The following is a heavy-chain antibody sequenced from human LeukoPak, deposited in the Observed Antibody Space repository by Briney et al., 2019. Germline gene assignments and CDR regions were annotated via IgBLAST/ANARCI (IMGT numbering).Heavy chain of an antibody. D-gene: IGHD3-3*01. Sequence: SETLSLTCTVSGYSISSGYYWGWIRQPPGKGLEWIGSIYHSGSTYYNPSLKSRVTISVDTSKNQFSLKLSSVTAADTAVYYCARAHFTLRFLEWFSGQGNGKNYFDYWGQGTLVTVSS. CDR3: ARAHFTLRFLEWFSGQGNGKNYFDY. CDR1: GYSISSGYY. V-gene: IGHV4-38-2*02. J-gene: IGHJ4*02. CDR2: IYHSGST.